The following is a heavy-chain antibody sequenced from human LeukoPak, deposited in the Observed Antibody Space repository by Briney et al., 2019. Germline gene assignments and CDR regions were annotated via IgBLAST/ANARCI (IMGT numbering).Heavy chain of an antibody. CDR2: INHSGST. V-gene: IGHV4-34*01. CDR3: ARGGGYYDHYYYGMDV. Sequence: PGGSLRLSCAASGFSFRDYWMSWIRQPPGKGLEWIGEINHSGSTNYNPSLKSRVTISVDTSKNQFSLKLSSVTAADTAVYYCARGGGYYDHYYYGMDVWGQGTTVTVSS. D-gene: IGHD3-22*01. CDR1: GFSFRDYW. J-gene: IGHJ6*02.